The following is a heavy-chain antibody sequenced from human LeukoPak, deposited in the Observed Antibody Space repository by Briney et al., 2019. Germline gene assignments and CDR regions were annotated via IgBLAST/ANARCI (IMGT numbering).Heavy chain of an antibody. D-gene: IGHD3-10*01. CDR1: GFTFSSYW. J-gene: IGHJ3*02. Sequence: PGGSLRLSCAASGFTFSSYWMTWVRQAPGKGLEWVANIKPDGTEKYYVDSVKGRFTISRDNAKNSLYLQMNSLRAEDTAVYYCAGPPQASSFDIWGQGTMVTVSS. CDR2: IKPDGTEK. V-gene: IGHV3-7*01. CDR3: AGPPQASSFDI.